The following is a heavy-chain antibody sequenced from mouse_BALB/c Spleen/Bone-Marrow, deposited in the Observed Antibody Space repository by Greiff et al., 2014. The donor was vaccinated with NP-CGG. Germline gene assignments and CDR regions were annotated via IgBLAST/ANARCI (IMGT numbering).Heavy chain of an antibody. CDR1: GFNIKDTY. CDR3: ASYTTATYDAMDY. D-gene: IGHD1-2*01. V-gene: IGHV14-3*02. Sequence: EVQLQQSGAELVKPGASVKLSCTASGFNIKDTYMHWVKQRPEQGLEWIGRIDPADGNTKYDPKFQGKATITTDTSSNTAYLQVSSLTSEDTAVEYCASYTTATYDAMDYWGQGTSVTVSS. CDR2: IDPADGNT. J-gene: IGHJ4*01.